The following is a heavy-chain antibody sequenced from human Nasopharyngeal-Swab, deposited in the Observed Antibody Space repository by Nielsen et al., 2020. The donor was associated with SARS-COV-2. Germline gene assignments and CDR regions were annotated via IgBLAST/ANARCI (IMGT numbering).Heavy chain of an antibody. Sequence: SETLSLTCTVSGGSISSGGYYWGWIRQPPGKGLEWIGSIYYSGSTYYNPSLKSRVTISVDTSKNQFSLKLSSVTAADTAVYYCARISWVWFGEFQYYFDYWGQGTLVTVSS. D-gene: IGHD3-10*01. J-gene: IGHJ4*02. CDR1: GGSISSGGYY. CDR3: ARISWVWFGEFQYYFDY. CDR2: IYYSGST. V-gene: IGHV4-39*01.